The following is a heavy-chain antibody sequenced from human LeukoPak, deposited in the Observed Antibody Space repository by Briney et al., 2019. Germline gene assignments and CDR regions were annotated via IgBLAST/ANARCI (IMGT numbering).Heavy chain of an antibody. CDR3: AKDRRRIAVAGISPFDY. V-gene: IGHV3-23*01. CDR1: GFTFSSYA. D-gene: IGHD6-19*01. Sequence: GGSLRLSCAASGFTFSSYAMSWVRQAPGKGLEWVSAISGSGGSTYYADSVKGRFTVSRDNSKNTLYLQMNSLRAEDTAVYYCAKDRRRIAVAGISPFDYWGQGTLVTVSS. J-gene: IGHJ4*02. CDR2: ISGSGGST.